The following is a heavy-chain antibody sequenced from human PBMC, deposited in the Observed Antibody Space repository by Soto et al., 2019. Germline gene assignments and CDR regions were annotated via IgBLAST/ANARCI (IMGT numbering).Heavy chain of an antibody. CDR2: INPAGGYS. CDR1: QYNFTNYC. CDR3: ARALFYTDSVPVGAESRYYVMDD. J-gene: IGHJ6*02. V-gene: IGHV1-46*01. D-gene: IGHD3-22*01. Sequence: ASVKVSCKASQYNFTNYCVHWVRQAPGQGLEWMGVINPAGGYSKYAQRFRGRVTMTRDTSTNTVYMDLRSLRPEDTAVYFCARALFYTDSVPVGAESRYYVMDDWGRGTTVTVSS.